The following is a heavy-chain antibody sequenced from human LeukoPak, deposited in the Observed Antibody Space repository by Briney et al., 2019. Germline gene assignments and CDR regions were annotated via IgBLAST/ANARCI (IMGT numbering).Heavy chain of an antibody. CDR1: GFTFSSYS. CDR2: ISSSSSYI. Sequence: GGSLRLSCAASGFTFSSYSMNWVRQAPGKGLEWVSSISSSSSYIYYADSVKGRFTISRDNSKNTLYLQMNSLRAEDTAVYYCASTNDYYDFWSGYLLWGQGTLVTVSS. D-gene: IGHD3-3*01. CDR3: ASTNDYYDFWSGYLL. J-gene: IGHJ4*02. V-gene: IGHV3-21*04.